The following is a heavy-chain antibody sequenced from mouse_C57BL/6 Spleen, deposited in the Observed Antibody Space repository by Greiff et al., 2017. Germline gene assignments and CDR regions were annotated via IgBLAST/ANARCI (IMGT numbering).Heavy chain of an antibody. CDR2: IDPSDSYT. Sequence: QVQLQQPGAELVMPGASVKLSCKASGYTFTSYWMHWVKQRPGQGLEWIGEIDPSDSYTNYNQKFKGKSTLTVDKSSSTAYMDLSSLTSEDSAVYYCARRSTVVVWYIDVWGTGTTVTVSS. CDR1: GYTFTSYW. V-gene: IGHV1-69*01. J-gene: IGHJ1*03. CDR3: ARRSTVVVWYIDV. D-gene: IGHD1-1*01.